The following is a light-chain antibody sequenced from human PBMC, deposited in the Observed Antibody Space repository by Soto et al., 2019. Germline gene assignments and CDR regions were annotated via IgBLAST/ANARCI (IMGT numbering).Light chain of an antibody. Sequence: QSALTQPASVSGSPGQSITISCTGTSNDVGGYNHVSWYQQQPGKAPKLIIYEVSYRPSGVSNRFSGSKSGNTASLTISGLQAEDEADYYCNSYRSTDTVVFGGGTKLTVL. J-gene: IGLJ2*01. CDR2: EVS. CDR3: NSYRSTDTVV. V-gene: IGLV2-14*01. CDR1: SNDVGGYNH.